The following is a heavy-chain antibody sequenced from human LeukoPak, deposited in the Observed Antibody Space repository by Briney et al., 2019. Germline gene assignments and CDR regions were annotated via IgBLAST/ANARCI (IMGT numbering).Heavy chain of an antibody. Sequence: PGGSLRLSCAASGFTFSSYAMRWVRQAPGKGLEWVAVISYDGSNKYYADSVKGRFTISRDNSKNTLYLQMNSLRAEDTAVYYCARDPRGVLWGYFDYWGQGTLVTVSS. D-gene: IGHD3-10*01. V-gene: IGHV3-30-3*01. CDR3: ARDPRGVLWGYFDY. CDR1: GFTFSSYA. J-gene: IGHJ4*02. CDR2: ISYDGSNK.